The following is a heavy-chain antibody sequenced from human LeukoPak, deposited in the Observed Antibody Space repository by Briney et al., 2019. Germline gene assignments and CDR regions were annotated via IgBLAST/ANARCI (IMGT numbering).Heavy chain of an antibody. J-gene: IGHJ4*02. V-gene: IGHV3-7*01. CDR3: ARGVPYDSWSGPHYSDY. CDR2: IKQDESQE. CDR1: GFTFSSYA. D-gene: IGHD3-3*01. Sequence: GRSLRLSCAASGFTFSSYAMHWVRQAPGKGLEWVAHIKQDESQEYYVDSVKGRFTISRDSAKNSLYLQMNSLRAEDTAVYYCARGVPYDSWSGPHYSDYWGQGTLVTVSS.